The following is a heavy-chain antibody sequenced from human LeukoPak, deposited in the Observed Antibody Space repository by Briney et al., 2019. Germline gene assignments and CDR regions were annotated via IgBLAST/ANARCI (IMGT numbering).Heavy chain of an antibody. J-gene: IGHJ4*02. V-gene: IGHV3-30*02. D-gene: IGHD3-3*01. CDR1: GFTFSSYG. Sequence: PGGSLRLSCAASGFTFSSYGMHWVRQAPGKGLEWVAFIRYDGSNKYYADSVKGRFTISRDNSKNTLYLQMNSLRAEDTAVYYCAKEGRITIFGVVIPHFDYWGQGTLVTVSS. CDR3: AKEGRITIFGVVIPHFDY. CDR2: IRYDGSNK.